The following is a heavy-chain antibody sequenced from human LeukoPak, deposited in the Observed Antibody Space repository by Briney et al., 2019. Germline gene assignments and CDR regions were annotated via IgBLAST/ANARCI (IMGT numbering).Heavy chain of an antibody. J-gene: IGHJ4*02. CDR3: ARGGYGWTFKQ. CDR1: GFSFSDNF. CDR2: INSGGDTI. D-gene: IGHD5-18*01. V-gene: IGHV3-11*01. Sequence: GGPLRLSCTASGFSFSDNFMGWIRQAPGKGLEWVSYINSGGDTIHYLDAVKGRFSISRDNSKRSLYLQMSRLKVDDTAVYYCARGGYGWTFKQWGPGTLVSISS.